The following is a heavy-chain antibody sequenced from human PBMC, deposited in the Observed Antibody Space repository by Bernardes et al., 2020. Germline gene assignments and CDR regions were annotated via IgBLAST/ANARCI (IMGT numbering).Heavy chain of an antibody. V-gene: IGHV3-7*01. CDR1: GFTFSSYW. D-gene: IGHD6-13*01. J-gene: IGHJ4*02. CDR3: AKPILPGIAAAPLDY. CDR2: IKQDGSEK. Sequence: GGSLRLSCAASGFTFSSYWMSWVRQAPGKGLEWVANIKQDGSEKYYVDSVKGRFTISRDNAKNSLYLQMNSLRAEDTAVYYCAKPILPGIAAAPLDYWGQGTLVTVSS.